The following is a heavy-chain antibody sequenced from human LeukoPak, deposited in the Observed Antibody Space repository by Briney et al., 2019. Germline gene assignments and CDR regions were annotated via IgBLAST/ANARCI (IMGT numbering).Heavy chain of an antibody. CDR3: ARGQAEGGYYDSSGYYVNDY. V-gene: IGHV4-34*01. CDR2: INHSGST. J-gene: IGHJ4*02. Sequence: SETLSLTCAVYGGSFSGYYWSWIRQPPGKGLEWIGEINHSGSTNYNPSLKRRVTISVDTSKNQFSLKLSSVTAADTAVYYCARGQAEGGYYDSSGYYVNDYWGQGTLVTVSS. D-gene: IGHD3-22*01. CDR1: GGSFSGYY.